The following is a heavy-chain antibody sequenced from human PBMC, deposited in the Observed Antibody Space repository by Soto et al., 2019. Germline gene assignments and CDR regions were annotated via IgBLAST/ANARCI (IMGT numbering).Heavy chain of an antibody. Sequence: SLTCTVSGESFKSGCYSWSWQKPPPGKGLEWIGYVYHTGRTSYNPSLKSRVTMSVDTSKSQFSLKLTSVTAADTAVYYCARGEDAFFYYGVDVWGQGISVTVSS. CDR3: ARGEDAFFYYGVDV. CDR2: VYHTGRT. J-gene: IGHJ6*02. CDR1: GESFKSGCYS. V-gene: IGHV4-61*01.